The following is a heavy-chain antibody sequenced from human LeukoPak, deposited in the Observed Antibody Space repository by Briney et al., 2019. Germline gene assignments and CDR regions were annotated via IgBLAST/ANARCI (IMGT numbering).Heavy chain of an antibody. CDR2: IYYSGST. CDR3: ARDRPINYYDSSNAFDI. CDR1: GGSISSYY. Sequence: SETLSLTCTVSGGSISSYYWSWIRQPPGKGLEWIGYIYYSGSTNYNPSLKSRVTISVDTSKNQFSLKLSSVTAADTAVYYCARDRPINYYDSSNAFDIWGQGTMVTVSS. D-gene: IGHD3-22*01. V-gene: IGHV4-59*01. J-gene: IGHJ3*02.